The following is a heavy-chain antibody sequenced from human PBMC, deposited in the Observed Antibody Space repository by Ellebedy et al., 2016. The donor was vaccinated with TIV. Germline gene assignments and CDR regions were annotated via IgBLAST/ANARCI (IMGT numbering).Heavy chain of an antibody. J-gene: IGHJ4*02. Sequence: MPSETLSLTCTVSGGSINSNTRYWGWVRQAPGQGLEWIATIHFDGSTYYNPSLKSRVTLSLDKSKNLFSLKLGSVTAADKAVYYCAKDDNNVKWFYFWGQGTLVTVSS. D-gene: IGHD1/OR15-1a*01. CDR3: AKDDNNVKWFYF. CDR1: GGSINSNTRY. CDR2: IHFDGST. V-gene: IGHV4-39*07.